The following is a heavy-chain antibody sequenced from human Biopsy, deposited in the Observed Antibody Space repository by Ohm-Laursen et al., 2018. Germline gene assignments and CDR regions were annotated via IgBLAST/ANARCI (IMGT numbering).Heavy chain of an antibody. V-gene: IGHV3-48*03. CDR2: ISSSGSTI. Sequence: SLRLSCAASGFTFRSYEMNWVRQAPGKGLEWVSYISSSGSTIYYADPVKGRFTISRDNAKNSLYLQMNSLRAEDTAVYYCARDGIVGARFNAFDIWGQGTMVTVSS. D-gene: IGHD1-26*01. J-gene: IGHJ3*02. CDR1: GFTFRSYE. CDR3: ARDGIVGARFNAFDI.